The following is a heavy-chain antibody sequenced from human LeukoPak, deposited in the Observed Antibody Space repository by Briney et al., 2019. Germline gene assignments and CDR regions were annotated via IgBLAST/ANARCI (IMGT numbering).Heavy chain of an antibody. J-gene: IGHJ4*02. V-gene: IGHV3-74*01. CDR1: GFRFSSYW. Sequence: GGSLRLSCAASGFRFSSYWMHWVRQAPGKGLVWVTRINSDGSNTNYAESVKGRITISRDNAKNTLYLQMNSLRVEDTAVYYCARGGDNRDGYSWFGCWGQGTLVTVSS. D-gene: IGHD5-24*01. CDR3: ARGGDNRDGYSWFGC. CDR2: INSDGSNT.